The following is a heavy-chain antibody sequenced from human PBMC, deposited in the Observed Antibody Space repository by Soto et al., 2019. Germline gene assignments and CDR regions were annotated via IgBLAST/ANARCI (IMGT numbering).Heavy chain of an antibody. J-gene: IGHJ4*02. CDR1: GYMFTGFY. V-gene: IGHV1-2*02. CDR3: AAAAIPVAGRHPDF. CDR2: INPNNGVT. Sequence: GASVNVSCKASGYMFTGFYLHWVRQAPGQGLEWMGWINPNNGVTTYAKNFQGRVTMTRDSSISTAYMELSSLRSDDTAVYFCAAAAIPVAGRHPDFWGQGTLVTGSS. D-gene: IGHD6-19*01.